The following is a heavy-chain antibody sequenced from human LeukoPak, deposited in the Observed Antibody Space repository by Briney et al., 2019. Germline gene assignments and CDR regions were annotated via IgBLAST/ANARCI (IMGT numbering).Heavy chain of an antibody. Sequence: GRSLRLSCAASGFTFSSYSMNWVRQAPGKGLEWVSYISSSGSLTYYADSVRGRFTISRDDAKNSLYLQLNSLRAEDTAAYYCARGSHVDAAVAHFDYWGQGTLVTVSS. CDR2: ISSSGSLT. J-gene: IGHJ4*02. D-gene: IGHD6-19*01. V-gene: IGHV3-21*05. CDR3: ARGSHVDAAVAHFDY. CDR1: GFTFSSYS.